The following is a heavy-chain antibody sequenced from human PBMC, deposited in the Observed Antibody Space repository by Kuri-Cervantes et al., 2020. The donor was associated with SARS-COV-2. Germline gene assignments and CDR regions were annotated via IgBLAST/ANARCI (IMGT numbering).Heavy chain of an antibody. CDR3: AGVSKPRSGIAAAGTNFDY. CDR1: GGSISSYY. CDR2: IYYSGST. D-gene: IGHD6-13*01. V-gene: IGHV4-59*06. J-gene: IGHJ4*02. Sequence: SETLSLTCTVSGGSISSYYWSWIRQPPGKGLEWIGYIYYSGSTYYNPSLKSRVTISVDTSKNQFSLRLSSVTAADTAVYYCAGVSKPRSGIAAAGTNFDYWGQGTLVTVSS.